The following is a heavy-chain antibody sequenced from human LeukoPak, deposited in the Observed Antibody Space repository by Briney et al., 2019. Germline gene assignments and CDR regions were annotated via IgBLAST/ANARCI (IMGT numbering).Heavy chain of an antibody. J-gene: IGHJ4*02. V-gene: IGHV3-48*02. D-gene: IGHD3-10*01. CDR1: GFTFSSYS. CDR3: ARPLGGSGSRPFDY. CDR2: ISSSSSTI. Sequence: GGSLRLSCAASGFTFSSYSMNWVRQAPGKGLEWVSYISSSSSTIYYADSVKGRFTISRDNAKNSLYLQMNSLRDEDTAVYYCARPLGGSGSRPFDYWGQGTLVTVSS.